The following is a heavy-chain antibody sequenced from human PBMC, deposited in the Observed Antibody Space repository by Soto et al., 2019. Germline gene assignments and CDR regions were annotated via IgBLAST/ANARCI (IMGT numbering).Heavy chain of an antibody. J-gene: IGHJ6*02. D-gene: IGHD2-2*01. CDR3: ARDGGEVIPAAIGGGYGMDV. CDR2: ISGSNIYT. CDR1: GFTFSDYY. V-gene: IGHV3-11*06. Sequence: GGSLRLSCAASGFTFSDYYMSWIRQAPGKGLEWISYISGSNIYTNYADSVKGRFTISRDNANNSLYLQMDSLRVEDTAVYYCARDGGEVIPAAIGGGYGMDVWGQGPTVTVSS.